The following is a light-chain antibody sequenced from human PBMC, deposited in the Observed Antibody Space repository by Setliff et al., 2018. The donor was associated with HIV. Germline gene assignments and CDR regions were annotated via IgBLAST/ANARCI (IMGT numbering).Light chain of an antibody. Sequence: QSVLSQPPSASGTPGQRVTISCSGSSSNIGSNPVNWYQHLPGTAPRLLIYSNNQRPSGVPDRFSGSKSGTSASLDISGLQSEDEGDYYCAPWDDSLNAWVFSGGTKGTVL. CDR1: SSNIGSNP. V-gene: IGLV1-44*01. CDR3: APWDDSLNAWV. CDR2: SNN. J-gene: IGLJ3*02.